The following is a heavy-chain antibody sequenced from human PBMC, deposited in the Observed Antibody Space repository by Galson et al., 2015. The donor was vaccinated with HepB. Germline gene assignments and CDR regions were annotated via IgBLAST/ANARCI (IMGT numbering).Heavy chain of an antibody. CDR3: ARDRPMAAAGEFDY. CDR1: GDSVSSNSAT. Sequence: CAISGDSVSSNSATWNWIRQSPSRGLEWLGRTYYRSKWYNDYAVSVKSRITINPDTSKNQFSLQLNSVTPEDTAVYFCARDRPMAAAGEFDYWGQGTLVTVSS. CDR2: TYYRSKWYN. D-gene: IGHD6-13*01. V-gene: IGHV6-1*01. J-gene: IGHJ4*02.